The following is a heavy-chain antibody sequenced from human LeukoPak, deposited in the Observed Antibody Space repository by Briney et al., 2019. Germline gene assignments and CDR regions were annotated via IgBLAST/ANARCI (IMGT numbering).Heavy chain of an antibody. CDR1: GFPFRNYG. Sequence: GGSLRLPCAASGFPFRNYGMHWVRQAPGKGLEWVTFIRYDGADEYYADSVKGRFTIPRHDSKNTVFLQMNTLRVEDTAVFYCARGYTYFAFWGQGTLVTVSS. D-gene: IGHD3-16*02. V-gene: IGHV3-30*02. CDR2: IRYDGADE. J-gene: IGHJ4*02. CDR3: ARGYTYFAF.